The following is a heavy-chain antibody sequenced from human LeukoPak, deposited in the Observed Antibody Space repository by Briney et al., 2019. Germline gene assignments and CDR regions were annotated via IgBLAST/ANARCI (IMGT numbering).Heavy chain of an antibody. Sequence: TSETLSLTCTVSGGSISSYYWSWIRQPPGKGLEWIGEINHSGSTNYNPSLKSRVTISVDTSKNQFSLKLSSVTAADTAVYYCARTGITMVRGVIITYYYYGMDVWGQGTTVTVSS. D-gene: IGHD3-10*01. CDR3: ARTGITMVRGVIITYYYYGMDV. CDR2: INHSGST. CDR1: GGSISSYY. V-gene: IGHV4-34*01. J-gene: IGHJ6*02.